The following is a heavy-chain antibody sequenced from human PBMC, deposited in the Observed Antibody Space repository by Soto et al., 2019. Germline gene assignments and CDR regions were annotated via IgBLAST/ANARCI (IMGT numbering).Heavy chain of an antibody. Sequence: QVQLVQSGAEVKKPGASVTVSCKASGYTFTSNGISWVRQAPGQGLEWVGWISTYNGNTNYVQKVQGRVTMTTDTSTSTAYMELRSLSSDDTAVYYCARVASDYGDYGPYYYYGMDVWGQGTTVTVSS. V-gene: IGHV1-18*01. D-gene: IGHD4-17*01. CDR2: ISTYNGNT. CDR3: ARVASDYGDYGPYYYYGMDV. J-gene: IGHJ6*02. CDR1: GYTFTSNG.